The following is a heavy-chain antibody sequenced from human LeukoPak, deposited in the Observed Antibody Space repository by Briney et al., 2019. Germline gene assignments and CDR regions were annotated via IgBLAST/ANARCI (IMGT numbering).Heavy chain of an antibody. CDR2: IYHSGGT. CDR1: GGSISSGGYS. D-gene: IGHD3-10*01. V-gene: IGHV4-30-2*01. Sequence: SQTLSLTCAVSGGSISSGGYSWSWIRQPPGKGLEWIGYIYHSGGTYDNPSPKRRVSISVGRAKNQSSLKLSSVTAADTAVYYCARVRPMVRGGQIDYWGQGTLVTVSS. J-gene: IGHJ4*02. CDR3: ARVRPMVRGGQIDY.